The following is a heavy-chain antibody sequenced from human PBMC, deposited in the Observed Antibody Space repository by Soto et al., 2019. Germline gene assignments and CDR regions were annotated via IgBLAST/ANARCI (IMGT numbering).Heavy chain of an antibody. D-gene: IGHD2-15*01. V-gene: IGHV1-69*13. Sequence: SVKVSCKASGGTFSSYAISWVRQAPGQGLEWMGGIIPIFGTANYAQKFQGRVTITADESTSTAYMELSSLRSEDTAVYYCARGVVVVAARYYYYGMDVWGQGTTLTVSS. CDR1: GGTFSSYA. CDR2: IIPIFGTA. CDR3: ARGVVVVAARYYYYGMDV. J-gene: IGHJ6*02.